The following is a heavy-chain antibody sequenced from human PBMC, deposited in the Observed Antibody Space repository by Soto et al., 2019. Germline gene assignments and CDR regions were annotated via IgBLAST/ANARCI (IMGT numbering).Heavy chain of an antibody. V-gene: IGHV4-4*07. Sequence: LETLSLTCTVSGGSISSYYWSWIRQPAGKGLEWIGRIYTSGSTNYNPSLKSRVTMSVDTSKNQFSLKLSSVTAADTAVYCCARVSLLSRHFDYWGQGTLVTVSS. CDR1: GGSISSYY. D-gene: IGHD1-26*01. CDR3: ARVSLLSRHFDY. CDR2: IYTSGST. J-gene: IGHJ4*02.